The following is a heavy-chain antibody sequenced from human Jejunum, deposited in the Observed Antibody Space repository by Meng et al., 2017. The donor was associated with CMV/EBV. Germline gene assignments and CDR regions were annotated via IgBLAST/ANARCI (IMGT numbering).Heavy chain of an antibody. CDR3: ARESGSYYWFDP. J-gene: IGHJ5*02. CDR2: IYTSGST. D-gene: IGHD1-26*01. CDR1: AGPFSGYD. V-gene: IGHV4-4*07. Sequence: QVLLQESVPGLVKTSATLSLTCFGSAGPFSGYDWSWIREPAGKGLEWIWRIYTSGSTHYNPSLKSRLTMSVDLAKNQISLKLSSVTAADTAVYYCARESGSYYWFDPWGQGTLVTVSS.